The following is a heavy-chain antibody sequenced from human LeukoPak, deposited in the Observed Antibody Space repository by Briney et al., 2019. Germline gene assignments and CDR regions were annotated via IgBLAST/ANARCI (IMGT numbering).Heavy chain of an antibody. J-gene: IGHJ3*02. V-gene: IGHV3-30*02. CDR1: GFTFSSYG. CDR3: ASLFLCYGCSSSSHNFNI. CDR2: IRYDGSNK. D-gene: IGHD6-6*01. Sequence: GGSLRLSCAASGFTFSSYGMHWVRQAPGKGLEWVAFIRYDGSNKYYVDSVKGRFTISRDNSKNTLYLQMNSLRAEDTAVYYCASLFLCYGCSSSSHNFNIWGQGTMVTVSS.